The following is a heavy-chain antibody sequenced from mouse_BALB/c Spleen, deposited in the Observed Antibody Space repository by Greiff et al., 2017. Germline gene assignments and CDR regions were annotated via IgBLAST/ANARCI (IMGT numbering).Heavy chain of an antibody. V-gene: IGHV1-12*01. J-gene: IGHJ4*01. Sequence: LQQPGAELVKPGASVKMSCKASGYTFTSYNMHWVKQTPGQGLEWIGAIYPGNGDTSYNQKFKGKATLTADKSSSTAYMQLSSLTSEDSAVYYCARQDYYRAMDYWGQGTSVTVSS. CDR3: ARQDYYRAMDY. CDR1: GYTFTSYN. D-gene: IGHD1-1*01. CDR2: IYPGNGDT.